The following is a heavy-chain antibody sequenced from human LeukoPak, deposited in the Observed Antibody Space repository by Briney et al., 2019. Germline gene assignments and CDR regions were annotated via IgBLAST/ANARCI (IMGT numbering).Heavy chain of an antibody. CDR1: GGSISSYY. Sequence: PSETLSLTCTVSGGSISSYYGSWIRQPPGKGLEWIGYIYTSGSTNYNPSLKSRVTISVDTSKNQFSLKLSSVTAADTAVYYCARLIAAGVNYYYYYMDVWGKGTTVTVSS. CDR3: ARLIAAGVNYYYYYMDV. V-gene: IGHV4-4*09. D-gene: IGHD6-13*01. J-gene: IGHJ6*03. CDR2: IYTSGST.